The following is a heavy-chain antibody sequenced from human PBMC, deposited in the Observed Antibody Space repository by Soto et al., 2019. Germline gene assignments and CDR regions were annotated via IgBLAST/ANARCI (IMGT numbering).Heavy chain of an antibody. J-gene: IGHJ5*02. CDR2: IYYTGST. V-gene: IGHV4-61*03. D-gene: IGHD5-18*01. CDR1: GASVSSGTYY. CDR3: ARGAGFSYASTWFDI. Sequence: PSETLSLICTVFGASVSSGTYYGIWIRQAPGKGLEWVGHIYYTGSTNYNPSLNNRVTISVDTSKNHFSLQLTSVTAADTAVYYCARGAGFSYASTWFDIWGQGTLVTVSS.